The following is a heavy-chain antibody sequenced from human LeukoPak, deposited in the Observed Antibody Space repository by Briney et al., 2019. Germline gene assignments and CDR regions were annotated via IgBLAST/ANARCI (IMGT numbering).Heavy chain of an antibody. CDR1: GYTFTSYG. V-gene: IGHV1-18*01. CDR2: ISAYNGNT. Sequence: GASVKVSCKASGYTFTSYGISWVRQAPGQGLEWMGWISAYNGNTNYAQKLQGRVTMTTDTSTSTAYMELRSLRSDDTAVYYCARTLLITFGGVIAYYYYGMDVWGQGTRSPSP. CDR3: ARTLLITFGGVIAYYYYGMDV. J-gene: IGHJ6*02. D-gene: IGHD3-16*02.